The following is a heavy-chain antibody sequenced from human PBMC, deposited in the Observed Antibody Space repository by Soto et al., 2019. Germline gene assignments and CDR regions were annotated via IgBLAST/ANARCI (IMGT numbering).Heavy chain of an antibody. CDR2: FDPEDGET. J-gene: IGHJ3*02. CDR1: GYTLTELS. D-gene: IGHD6-6*01. CDR3: ATDVKLAHAFDI. Sequence: ASVKVSCKVSGYTLTELSMHWVRQAPGKGLEWMGGFDPEDGETIYAQKFQGRVTMTEDTSTDTAYMELSSLRSEDTAVYYCATDVKLAHAFDIWGQGTMVTVSS. V-gene: IGHV1-24*01.